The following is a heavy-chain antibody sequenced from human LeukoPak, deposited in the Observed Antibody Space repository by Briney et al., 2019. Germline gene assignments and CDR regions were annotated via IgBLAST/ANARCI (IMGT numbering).Heavy chain of an antibody. CDR3: AREEREYCGGDCNDAFDI. CDR1: GGTFSSYA. J-gene: IGHJ3*02. V-gene: IGHV1-69*04. D-gene: IGHD2-21*02. CDR2: IIPILGIA. Sequence: SVKVSCKASGGTFSSYAISWVRRAPGQGLEWMGRIIPILGIANYAQKFQGRVTITADESTSTAYMELSSLRSEDTAVYYCAREEREYCGGDCNDAFDIWGQGTMVTVSS.